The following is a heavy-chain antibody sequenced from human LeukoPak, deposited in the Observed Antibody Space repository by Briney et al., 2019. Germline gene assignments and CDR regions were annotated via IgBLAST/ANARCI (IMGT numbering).Heavy chain of an antibody. J-gene: IGHJ4*02. D-gene: IGHD6-19*01. Sequence: SQTLSLTCAISGDSFSSINGAWNWIRQSPSRGLEWLERTYYRSKWYNDYAVSMRGRITINPDTSKNQFSLQLNSVTPEDTAVYYCAGDVGTSGWYTFDYWGQGTLVSVSS. CDR2: TYYRSKWYN. V-gene: IGHV6-1*01. CDR3: AGDVGTSGWYTFDY. CDR1: GDSFSSINGA.